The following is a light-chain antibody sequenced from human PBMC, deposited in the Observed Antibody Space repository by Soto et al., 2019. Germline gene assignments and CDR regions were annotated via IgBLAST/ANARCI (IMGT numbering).Light chain of an antibody. Sequence: DLQMTQSPSTLSASVGDRVTIACRASQSISSWLAWYQQKPGKAPKLLIYDASSLESRVPSRFSGSGSGTEFTLTISSLQPDDFATYYCQQHNSYPWTFGQGTKVEIK. J-gene: IGKJ1*01. V-gene: IGKV1-5*01. CDR1: QSISSW. CDR2: DAS. CDR3: QQHNSYPWT.